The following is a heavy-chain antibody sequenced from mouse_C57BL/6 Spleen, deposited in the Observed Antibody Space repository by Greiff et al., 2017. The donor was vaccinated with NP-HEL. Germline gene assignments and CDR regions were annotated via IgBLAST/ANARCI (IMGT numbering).Heavy chain of an antibody. V-gene: IGHV5-17*01. D-gene: IGHD2-5*01. CDR1: GFTFSDYG. Sequence: EVKLMESGGGLVKPGGSLKLSCAASGFTFSDYGMHWVRQAPEKGLEWVAYISSGSSTIYYADTVKGRFTISRDNAKNTLYLQMTSLRSEDTAIYYCARDSNYGGFAYWGQGTLVTVSA. J-gene: IGHJ3*01. CDR2: ISSGSSTI. CDR3: ARDSNYGGFAY.